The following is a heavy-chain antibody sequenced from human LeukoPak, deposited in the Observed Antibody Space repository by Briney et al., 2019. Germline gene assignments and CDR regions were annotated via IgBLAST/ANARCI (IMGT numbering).Heavy chain of an antibody. J-gene: IGHJ5*02. CDR3: APGGTDWFDP. Sequence: ASVKVSCKASGGTFSSYAISWVRQAPGQGLEWMGGIIPILGTANYAQKFQGRVTITADESTSTAYMELSSLRSEDTAVYYCAPGGTDWFDPWGQGTLVTVSS. V-gene: IGHV1-69*13. CDR2: IIPILGTA. D-gene: IGHD1-1*01. CDR1: GGTFSSYA.